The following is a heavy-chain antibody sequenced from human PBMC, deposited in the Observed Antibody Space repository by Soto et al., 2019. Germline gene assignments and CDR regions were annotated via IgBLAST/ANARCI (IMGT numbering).Heavy chain of an antibody. V-gene: IGHV1-18*01. CDR3: AGALKYSGYPYFDY. D-gene: IGHD5-12*01. J-gene: IGHJ4*02. Sequence: GASVKVSGKASGYRLTSYGISWVRQPPGQELEWMGWISAYNGNTSYAQKLQGRVTMTTDTSTSTAYMELRSRRSDPTAVYYCAGALKYSGYPYFDYWGQGTVVTVSS. CDR2: ISAYNGNT. CDR1: GYRLTSYG.